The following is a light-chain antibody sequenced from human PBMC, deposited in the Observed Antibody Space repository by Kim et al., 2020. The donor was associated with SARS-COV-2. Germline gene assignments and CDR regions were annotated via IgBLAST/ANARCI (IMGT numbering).Light chain of an antibody. Sequence: SASGGDRVTITCRASLGISSWLAWYQQKPRRAPKLLIYMASSLESGVPSRFTGSGSGTEFTLTISSLQPDDLGTYSCQQYYTYPYTVGQGTKLEI. J-gene: IGKJ2*01. V-gene: IGKV1-5*03. CDR2: MAS. CDR3: QQYYTYPYT. CDR1: LGISSW.